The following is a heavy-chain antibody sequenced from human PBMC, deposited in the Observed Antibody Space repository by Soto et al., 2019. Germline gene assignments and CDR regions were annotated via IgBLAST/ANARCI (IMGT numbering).Heavy chain of an antibody. V-gene: IGHV3-30*18. D-gene: IGHD3-22*01. J-gene: IGHJ4*02. CDR3: AKDSGYYASSGYPESFAY. CDR2: ISYDGSNK. Sequence: PGGSLRLSCAASGFTFSSYGMHWVRQAPGKGLEWVAVISYDGSNKYYADSVKGRFTISRDNSKNTLYLQMNSLRAEDTAVYYCAKDSGYYASSGYPESFAYWGQGTLVNVSS. CDR1: GFTFSSYG.